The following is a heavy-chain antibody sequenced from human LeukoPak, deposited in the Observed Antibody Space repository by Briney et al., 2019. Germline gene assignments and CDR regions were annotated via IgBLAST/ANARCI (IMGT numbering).Heavy chain of an antibody. CDR2: IIPIFGTP. D-gene: IGHD2-21*02. Sequence: ASVKVSCKASGDTFSTYAISWVRQAPGQGLEWMGGIIPIFGTPNYAQKFQGRVTITTDESTSTAYMELRSLRSGDTDVYYCARGKVVTAPGWYFDLWGRGTLVTVSS. V-gene: IGHV1-69*05. CDR3: ARGKVVTAPGWYFDL. CDR1: GDTFSTYA. J-gene: IGHJ2*01.